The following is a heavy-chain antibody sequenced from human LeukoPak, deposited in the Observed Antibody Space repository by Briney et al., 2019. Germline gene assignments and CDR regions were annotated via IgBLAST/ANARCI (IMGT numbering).Heavy chain of an antibody. J-gene: IGHJ5*02. CDR2: IYYSGST. CDR3: ATGGHYYDSSAYWNWFDP. V-gene: IGHV4-39*07. D-gene: IGHD3-22*01. CDR1: GGSISSSSYY. Sequence: PSETLSLTCTVSGGSISSSSYYWGWIRQPPGKGLEWIGSIYYSGSTYYNPSLKSRVTISVDTSKNQFSLKLSSVTAADTAVYYCATGGHYYDSSAYWNWFDPWGQGALVTVSS.